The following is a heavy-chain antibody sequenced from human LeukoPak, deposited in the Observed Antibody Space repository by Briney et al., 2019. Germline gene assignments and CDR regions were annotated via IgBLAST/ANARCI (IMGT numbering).Heavy chain of an antibody. J-gene: IGHJ6*03. CDR1: GGSIRSFF. D-gene: IGHD3-3*01. V-gene: IGHV4-59*12. CDR2: IYHTGST. CDR3: ARDGLRVTIFGVVITYMDV. Sequence: SETLSLTCTVSGGSIRSFFWSWLRQPPGKPLEWLGHIYHTGSTNYNPSFKSRLTISVDTSKNQFSLKLSSVTAADTAVYYCARDGLRVTIFGVVITYMDVWGKGTTVTVSS.